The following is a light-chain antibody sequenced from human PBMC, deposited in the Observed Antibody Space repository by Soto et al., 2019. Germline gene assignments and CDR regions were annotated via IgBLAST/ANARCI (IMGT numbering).Light chain of an antibody. CDR1: QSVSTY. J-gene: IGKJ4*01. CDR2: DAS. V-gene: IGKV3-11*01. Sequence: EIVLTQSPATLSLSPGERATLSCRASQSVSTYLAWYQQKPGQAPRLLIYDASNRATGIPARFSGSGSGTVFTLTISSLEPEDFAVYYCQQRYYWPLAFGGGTKVAIK. CDR3: QQRYYWPLA.